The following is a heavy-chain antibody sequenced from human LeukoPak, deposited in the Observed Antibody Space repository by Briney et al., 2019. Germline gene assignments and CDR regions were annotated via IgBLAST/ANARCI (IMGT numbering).Heavy chain of an antibody. D-gene: IGHD2-15*01. V-gene: IGHV4-34*01. CDR1: GGSISSGYY. CDR3: ASRNCSGGSCYSGGAGWFDP. CDR2: INHSGST. J-gene: IGHJ5*02. Sequence: PSETLSLTCTVSGGSISSGYYWSWIRQPPGKGLEWIGEINHSGSTNYNPSLKSRVTISVDTSKNQFSLKLSSVTAADTAVYYCASRNCSGGSCYSGGAGWFDPWGQGTLVTVSS.